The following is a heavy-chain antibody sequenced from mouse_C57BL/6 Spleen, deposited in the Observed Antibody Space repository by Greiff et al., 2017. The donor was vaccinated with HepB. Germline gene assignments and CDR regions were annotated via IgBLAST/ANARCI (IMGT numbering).Heavy chain of an antibody. CDR1: GFTFTDYY. CDR3: ARSEGRKKEDYFDY. J-gene: IGHJ2*01. CDR2: IRNKANGYTT. V-gene: IGHV7-3*01. Sequence: EVHLVESGGGLVQPGGSLSLSCAASGFTFTDYYMSWVRQPPGKALEWLGFIRNKANGYTTEYSASVKGRFTISRDNSQSILYLQMNALRAEDSATYYCARSEGRKKEDYFDYWGQGTTLTVSS.